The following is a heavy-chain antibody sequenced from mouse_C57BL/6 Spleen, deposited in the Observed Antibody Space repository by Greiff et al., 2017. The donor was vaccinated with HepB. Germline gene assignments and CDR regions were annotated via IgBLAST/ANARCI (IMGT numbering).Heavy chain of an antibody. CDR2: INPNNGGT. CDR3: VRRCFPTWFAY. J-gene: IGHJ3*01. Sequence: VQLQQSGPELVKPGASVKISCKASGYTFTDYYMNWVKQSHGQSLEWIGDINPNNGGTSYNQKFKGKATLTVDKSSSTAYMELSSLTSEDSAVYYCVRRCFPTWFAYWGQGTLVTVSA. CDR1: GYTFTDYY. V-gene: IGHV1-26*01.